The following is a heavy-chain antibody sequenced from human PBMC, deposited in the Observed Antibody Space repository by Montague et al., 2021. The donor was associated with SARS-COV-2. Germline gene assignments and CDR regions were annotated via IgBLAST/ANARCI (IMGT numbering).Heavy chain of an antibody. CDR1: GFSFKNYG. D-gene: IGHD6-19*01. V-gene: IGHV3-13*01. CDR3: ARETPVGGTNFYGMDV. J-gene: IGHJ6*02. CDR2: IGPPGDT. Sequence: SLRLSCAASGFSFKNYGIHWVRQATGKGLEWVSAIGPPGDTYYAGSVKGRFSISREDAKNSLYLQMDSLRAEDTAVYYCARETPVGGTNFYGMDVWGLGTTVTVSS.